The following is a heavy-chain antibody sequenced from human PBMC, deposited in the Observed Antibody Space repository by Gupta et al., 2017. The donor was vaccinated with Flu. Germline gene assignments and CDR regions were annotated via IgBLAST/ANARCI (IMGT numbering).Heavy chain of an antibody. D-gene: IGHD6-19*01. Sequence: APGQGLEWMGWINPNSGGTNYAQKFQGRVTMTRDTSISTAYMELSRLRSDDTAVYYCARVALYSSGWSAIDYWGQGTLVTGSS. J-gene: IGHJ4*02. CDR2: INPNSGGT. CDR3: ARVALYSSGWSAIDY. V-gene: IGHV1-2*02.